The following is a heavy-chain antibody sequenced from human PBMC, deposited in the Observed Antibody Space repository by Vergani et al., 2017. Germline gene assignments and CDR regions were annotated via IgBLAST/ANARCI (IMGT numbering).Heavy chain of an antibody. V-gene: IGHV3-73*01. CDR2: IRRRSEHYAT. CDR1: GFVFSESP. CDR3: SAQTQSCHDY. D-gene: IGHD3-10*01. Sequence: EVQLMESGGGWAQPGGSLRLSCAASGFVFSESPIHWVRQVPGKGLEWLGHIRRRSEHYATAYGPSLIGRATISRDDSTNTAYLKLSSLGTDDTAIDFCSAQTQSCHDYWGQGTLVAVSS. J-gene: IGHJ4*02.